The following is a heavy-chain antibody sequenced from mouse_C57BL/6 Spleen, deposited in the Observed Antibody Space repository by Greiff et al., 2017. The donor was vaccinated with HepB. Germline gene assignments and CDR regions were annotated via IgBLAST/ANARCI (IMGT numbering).Heavy chain of an antibody. CDR2: ISYSGST. Sequence: EVQLQQSGPGMVKPSQSLSLTCTVTGYSITSGYDWHWIRHFPGNKLEWMGYISYSGSTNYNPSLKSRISITHDTSKNHFFLKLNSVTTEDTATYYCARGGVDYWGQGTSVTVSS. CDR1: GYSITSGYD. J-gene: IGHJ4*01. V-gene: IGHV3-1*01. CDR3: ARGGVDY.